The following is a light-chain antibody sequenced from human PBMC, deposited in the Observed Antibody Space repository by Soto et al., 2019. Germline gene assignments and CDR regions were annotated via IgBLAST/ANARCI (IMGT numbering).Light chain of an antibody. CDR2: APS. J-gene: IGKJ1*01. V-gene: IGKV1-39*01. CDR3: HQSYSTLWT. CDR1: QSISSY. Sequence: DIQMTQSPSSLSASVGDRVTITCRASQSISSYLNWYQQKPGKAPKLLIYAPSSLHSEVSSRLCGSGSGTDVTLTTSSLQPEDFATYHCHQSYSTLWTFDQGTKVEIK.